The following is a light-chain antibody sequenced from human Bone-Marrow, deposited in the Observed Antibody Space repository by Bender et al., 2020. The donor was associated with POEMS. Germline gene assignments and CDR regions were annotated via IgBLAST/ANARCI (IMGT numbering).Light chain of an antibody. V-gene: IGLV3-19*01. Sequence: SSELTQDPVVSVALGQTVKITCQGDSLRSYYASWYQQKPGQAPVLLISKDSERPSGIPERVSGSSSGTTVTLTISRVQAEDEADYYCQAADSSGTRVFGGGTKLTVL. CDR2: KDS. CDR1: SLRSYY. J-gene: IGLJ3*02. CDR3: QAADSSGTRV.